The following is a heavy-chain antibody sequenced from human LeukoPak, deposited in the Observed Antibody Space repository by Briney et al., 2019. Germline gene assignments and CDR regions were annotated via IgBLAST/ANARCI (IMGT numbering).Heavy chain of an antibody. D-gene: IGHD3-9*01. V-gene: IGHV3-66*01. CDR1: GFTVSSNY. CDR3: ARVPRIYDILTGYYIPYGMDV. CDR2: IYSGGST. Sequence: GALRLSCAASGFTVSSNYMSWVRQAPGKGLEWVSVIYSGGSTYYADSVKGRFTISRDNSKNTLYLQMNSLRAEDTAVYYCARVPRIYDILTGYYIPYGMDVWGQGTTVTVSS. J-gene: IGHJ6*02.